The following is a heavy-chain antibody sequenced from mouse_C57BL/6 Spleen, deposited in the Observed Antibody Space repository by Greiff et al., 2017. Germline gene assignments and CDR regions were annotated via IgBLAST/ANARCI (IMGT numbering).Heavy chain of an antibody. V-gene: IGHV1-82*01. Sequence: QVQLQQSGPELVKPGASVKISCKASGYAFSSSWMNWVKQRPGKGLEWIGRIYPGDGDTNYNGKFKGKATRTADKSSSTAYMQLSSLTSEDSAVYFCAISSFITTVVDYWGQGTTLTVSS. D-gene: IGHD1-1*01. J-gene: IGHJ2*01. CDR3: AISSFITTVVDY. CDR2: IYPGDGDT. CDR1: GYAFSSSW.